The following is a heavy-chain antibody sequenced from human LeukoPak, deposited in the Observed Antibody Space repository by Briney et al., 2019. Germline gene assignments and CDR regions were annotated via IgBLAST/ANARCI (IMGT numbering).Heavy chain of an antibody. CDR2: IYLGDFDT. CDR3: ARHSSYTSGWPLDY. V-gene: IGHV5-51*01. Sequence: GESLKISCKGSGDDFNRHWIAWVRQMPGKGLEWMGIIYLGDFDTRYSPSFQGQIYISADKSISTAYLQWSSLKASDTAIYYCARHSSYTSGWPLDYWGQGTLVTVSS. J-gene: IGHJ4*02. CDR1: GDDFNRHW. D-gene: IGHD6-19*01.